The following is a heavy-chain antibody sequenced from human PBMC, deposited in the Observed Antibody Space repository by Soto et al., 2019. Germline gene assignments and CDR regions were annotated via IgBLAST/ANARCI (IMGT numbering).Heavy chain of an antibody. D-gene: IGHD1-7*01. V-gene: IGHV1-69*13. CDR2: IMPIFRTP. J-gene: IGHJ6*02. CDR3: ARDKDRPQLGGNYSHMLDV. CDR1: GGTFSTSA. Sequence: QVQLEQSGAEVKKPGSSVKVSCKASGGTFSTSAISWVRQAPGQGIEWMGGIMPIFRTPAYAQKFQGRVTITADESTSTAYIDLSGLRSYDTAVYYCARDKDRPQLGGNYSHMLDVWGQGTTVTVSS.